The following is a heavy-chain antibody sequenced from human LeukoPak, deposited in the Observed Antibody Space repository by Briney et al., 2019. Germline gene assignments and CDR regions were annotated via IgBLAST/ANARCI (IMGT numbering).Heavy chain of an antibody. CDR2: INHSGST. D-gene: IGHD2-2*01. CDR1: GGSFSGYY. V-gene: IGHV4-34*01. CDR3: ARGRRSNIGYRWYYYYYMDV. J-gene: IGHJ6*03. Sequence: PSETLSLTCAVYGGSFSGYYWSWIRQPPGKGLEWIGEINHSGSTNYNPSLKSRVTISVDTSKNQFSLKLSSVTAADTAVYYCARGRRSNIGYRWYYYYYMDVWGKGTTVTVSS.